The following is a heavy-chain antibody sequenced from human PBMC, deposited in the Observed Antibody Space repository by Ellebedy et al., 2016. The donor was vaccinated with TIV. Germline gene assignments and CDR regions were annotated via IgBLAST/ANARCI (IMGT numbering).Heavy chain of an antibody. CDR3: ARAYGDFSTYWYFDL. CDR2: INAGNGNT. Sequence: ASVKVSXKPSGYTFTRYAMHWVRQAPGQRLEWMGWINAGNGNTKYSQRFQGRVAITRDTSATTAYMELSSLRSEDTAVYYCARAYGDFSTYWYFDLWGRGTLVTVSS. V-gene: IGHV1-3*01. J-gene: IGHJ2*01. CDR1: GYTFTRYA. D-gene: IGHD4-17*01.